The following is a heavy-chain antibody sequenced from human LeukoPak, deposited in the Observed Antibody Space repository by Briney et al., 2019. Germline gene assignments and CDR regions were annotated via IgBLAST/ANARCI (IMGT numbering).Heavy chain of an antibody. J-gene: IGHJ5*02. Sequence: PSETLSLTCTVSGGSISDSSHYWGWIRQPPGKGLEWIGSIYYSGSTYYNPSLNSRVSISVDTSKNQFSLKVTSVTAADTAVYYCAKVVTFGGVIIRFHWFDPWGQGTLVTVSS. D-gene: IGHD3-16*02. V-gene: IGHV4-39*07. CDR3: AKVVTFGGVIIRFHWFDP. CDR1: GGSISDSSHY. CDR2: IYYSGST.